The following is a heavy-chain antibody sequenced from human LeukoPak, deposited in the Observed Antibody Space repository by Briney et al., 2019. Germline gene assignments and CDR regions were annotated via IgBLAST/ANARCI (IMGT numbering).Heavy chain of an antibody. CDR1: GGSISSSSYY. D-gene: IGHD6-6*01. Sequence: NTSETLSLTCTVSGGSISSSSYYWGWIRQPAGKGLEWIGRIYSSGSTNYNPSLKSRVTMSVDTSKNQFSLKLSSVTAADTAVYYCARGYSSSSQFGYWGQGTPVTVSS. V-gene: IGHV4-61*02. CDR3: ARGYSSSSQFGY. CDR2: IYSSGST. J-gene: IGHJ4*02.